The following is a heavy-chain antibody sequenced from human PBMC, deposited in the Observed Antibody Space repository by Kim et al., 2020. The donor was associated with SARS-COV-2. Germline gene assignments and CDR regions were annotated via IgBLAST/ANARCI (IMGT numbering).Heavy chain of an antibody. CDR2: IYYSGST. J-gene: IGHJ6*02. V-gene: IGHV4-61*01. D-gene: IGHD3-3*01. CDR3: ARVDRITIFGVVIDYYYGMEV. Sequence: SETLSLTCTVSGGSVSSGSYYWSWIRQPPGKGLEWIGYIYYSGSTNYNPSLKSRVTISVDTSKNQFSLKLSSVTAADTAVYYCARVDRITIFGVVIDYYYGMEVWGQGTTVTVSS. CDR1: GGSVSSGSYY.